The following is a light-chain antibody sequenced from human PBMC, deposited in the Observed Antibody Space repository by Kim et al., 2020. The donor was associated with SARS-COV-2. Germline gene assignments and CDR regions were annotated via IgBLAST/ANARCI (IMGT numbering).Light chain of an antibody. CDR1: SSDVGAYNF. V-gene: IGLV2-14*04. CDR3: SSFTTSSTWV. Sequence: GQSITSSCTGTSSDVGAYNFVSWYQQHPGRAPKLMIYDVTERPSGISNRFSGSKSGNTASLTISGLQAEDEADYHCSSFTTSSTWVFGGGTKLTVL. CDR2: DVT. J-gene: IGLJ3*02.